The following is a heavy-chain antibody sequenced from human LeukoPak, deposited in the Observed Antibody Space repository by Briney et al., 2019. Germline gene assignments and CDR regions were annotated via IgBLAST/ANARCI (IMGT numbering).Heavy chain of an antibody. Sequence: SETLSLTRSVSDDSFNSHYWSWIRQPPQKGLEFIGYAHFRWAAIYDPSLKSRVTIAVDTSKKQLSLRLGSVTAADTAVYFCARFPGGTPYRYYFDYWGQGTLVTVSS. CDR1: DDSFNSHY. CDR2: AHFRWAA. D-gene: IGHD3-16*01. J-gene: IGHJ4*02. V-gene: IGHV4-59*11. CDR3: ARFPGGTPYRYYFDY.